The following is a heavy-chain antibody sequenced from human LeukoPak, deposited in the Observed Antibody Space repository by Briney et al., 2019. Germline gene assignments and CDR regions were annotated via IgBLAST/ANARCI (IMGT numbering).Heavy chain of an antibody. J-gene: IGHJ3*02. CDR3: ASGAYDAFDI. D-gene: IGHD3-10*01. V-gene: IGHV4-59*01. CDR2: IYHSGST. CDR1: GGSISGYY. Sequence: PSETLSLSCTVSGGSISGYYWNWIRQPPGKGLEWIGYIYHSGSTQYNPSLKSRVTLSVDTSKNQLSLNLTSVTAADTAVYYCASGAYDAFDIWGQGTMVTVSS.